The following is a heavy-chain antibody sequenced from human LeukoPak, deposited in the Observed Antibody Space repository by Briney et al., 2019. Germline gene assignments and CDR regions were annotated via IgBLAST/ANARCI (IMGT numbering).Heavy chain of an antibody. D-gene: IGHD1-26*01. CDR3: ARAGPRLVGGIDY. Sequence: LETLSLTCTVSGYSISSGYYWGWIRPPPGKGLGWIGSIYHSGSTYYNPSLKSRVTISVDTSKNQFSPKLSSVTAPHQAVYYCARAGPRLVGGIDYWGQGTLVTVSS. CDR2: IYHSGST. CDR1: GYSISSGYY. V-gene: IGHV4-38-2*02. J-gene: IGHJ4*02.